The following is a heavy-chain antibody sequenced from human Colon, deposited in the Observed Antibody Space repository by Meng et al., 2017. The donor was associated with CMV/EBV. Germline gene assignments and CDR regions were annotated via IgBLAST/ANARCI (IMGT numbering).Heavy chain of an antibody. CDR2: ISSAGATT. V-gene: IGHV3-74*01. D-gene: IGHD3-10*01. J-gene: IGHJ6*02. CDR1: GFTFRNYW. CDR3: EPITVVPGVLSMDV. Sequence: GGSLMTYCAASGFTFRNYWMHWVRQAPGKGPVWVSRISSAGATTNYADSVRGRSTVSRDNPKKMLYLQMNSLRAEDTAVYFCEPITVVPGVLSMDVWGLGTTVTVSS.